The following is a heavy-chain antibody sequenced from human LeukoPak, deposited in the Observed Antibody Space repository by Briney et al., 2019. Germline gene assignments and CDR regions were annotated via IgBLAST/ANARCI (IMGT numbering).Heavy chain of an antibody. CDR3: ARHRYYYDSSGYYCVYYFDY. CDR2: IYYSGTT. Sequence: SETLSLTCTVSGGSISSSSYYWGWIRQPPGKGLEWIGSIYYSGTTYYNPSPKSRITISVDTSKNQFSLYLSSVTAADTAVYYCARHRYYYDSSGYYCVYYFDYWGQGTLVTVSS. V-gene: IGHV4-39*01. J-gene: IGHJ4*02. CDR1: GGSISSSSYY. D-gene: IGHD3-22*01.